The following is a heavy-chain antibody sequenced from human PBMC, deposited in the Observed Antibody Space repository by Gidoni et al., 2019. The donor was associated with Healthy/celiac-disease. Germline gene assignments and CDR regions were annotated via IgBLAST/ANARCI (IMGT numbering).Heavy chain of an antibody. CDR3: ARVSIAVAGLVDY. Sequence: QVQLQESGPGLVKPSETLSLPCTVSGGSISSYYWSWIRQPPGKGLEWIGYIYYSGSTNYNPSLKSRVTISVDTSKNQFSLKLSSVTAADTAVYYCARVSIAVAGLVDYWGQGTLVTVSS. CDR1: GGSISSYY. D-gene: IGHD6-19*01. V-gene: IGHV4-59*01. J-gene: IGHJ4*02. CDR2: IYYSGST.